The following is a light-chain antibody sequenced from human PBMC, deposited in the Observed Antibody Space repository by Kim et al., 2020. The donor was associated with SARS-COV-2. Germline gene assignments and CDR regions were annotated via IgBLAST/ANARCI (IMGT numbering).Light chain of an antibody. CDR1: KLGDKY. J-gene: IGLJ1*01. CDR3: QAWDSSTHNYV. CDR2: QDN. Sequence: SYELTQPPSVSVSPGQTASITCSGYKLGDKYVSWYQQKPGQSPVVVIYQDNQRPSGIPERFSGSNSGNTATLTISGTQAMDEADYYCQAWDSSTHNYVFGAGTKGTVL. V-gene: IGLV3-1*01.